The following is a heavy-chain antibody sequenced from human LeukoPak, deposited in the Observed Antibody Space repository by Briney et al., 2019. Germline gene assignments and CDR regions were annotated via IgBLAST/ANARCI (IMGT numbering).Heavy chain of an antibody. D-gene: IGHD6-19*01. V-gene: IGHV3-23*01. CDR2: INTSGGST. CDR3: AKDRWGAVASFDY. CDR1: GFTFSSYG. J-gene: IGHJ4*02. Sequence: GGSLRLSCAASGFTFSSYGMSWVRQAPGKGLEWVSAINTSGGSTYYADSVKGRFTISRDNSKNTLYLQMNSQRVEDTAVYYCAKDRWGAVASFDYWGQGTLVTVSS.